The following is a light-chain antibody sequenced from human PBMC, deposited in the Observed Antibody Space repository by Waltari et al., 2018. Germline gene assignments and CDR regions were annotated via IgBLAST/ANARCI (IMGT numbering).Light chain of an antibody. Sequence: QSVLTQTPSVSEAPRQRVTISCYGTRSNIGNNAVNWYQQVPGKAPKLLVFADDLLPSGVSDRFSGSKSGTSASLAISGLRSEDEGVYFCAAWDDSLKGVLFGGGTKLTVL. CDR2: ADD. V-gene: IGLV1-36*01. J-gene: IGLJ2*01. CDR3: AAWDDSLKGVL. CDR1: RSNIGNNA.